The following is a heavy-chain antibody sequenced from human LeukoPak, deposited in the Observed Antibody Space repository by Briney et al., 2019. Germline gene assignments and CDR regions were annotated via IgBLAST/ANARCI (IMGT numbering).Heavy chain of an antibody. CDR1: GGSISSSSYY. Sequence: PSETLSLTCTVSGGSISSSSYYWGWIRRPPGKGLEWIGSIYCSGSTYYNPSLKSRVTISVDTSKNQFSLKLSSGTAADTAVYYCAVIAARRGDYWGQGTLVTVSS. V-gene: IGHV4-39*01. J-gene: IGHJ4*02. D-gene: IGHD6-6*01. CDR2: IYCSGST. CDR3: AVIAARRGDY.